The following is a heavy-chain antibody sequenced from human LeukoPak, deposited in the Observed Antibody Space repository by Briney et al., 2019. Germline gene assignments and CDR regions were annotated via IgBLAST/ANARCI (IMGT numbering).Heavy chain of an antibody. J-gene: IGHJ6*02. D-gene: IGHD3-10*01. CDR3: ARDRVVYYYGSGYYGMDV. CDR2: TNSDGSTT. Sequence: GGSLRLSCAASGFTFSSYWMHWVRQAPGKGLVWVSRTNSDGSTTRYADSVKGRFTISRDNAKNTLYLRMNSLRAEDTAVYYCARDRVVYYYGSGYYGMDVWGQGTTVTVSS. V-gene: IGHV3-74*01. CDR1: GFTFSSYW.